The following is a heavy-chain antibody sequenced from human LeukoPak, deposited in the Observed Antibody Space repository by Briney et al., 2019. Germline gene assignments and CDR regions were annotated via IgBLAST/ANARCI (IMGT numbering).Heavy chain of an antibody. Sequence: SETLSLTCTVSGGSISSSSYYWGWIRQPPGKGLEWIGSIYYSGSTYYNPSLKSRVTISVDTSKNQFSLKLSSVTAADTAVYYCARRGYYDSSGPTKSLTYFDYWGQGTLVTVSS. V-gene: IGHV4-39*01. CDR3: ARRGYYDSSGPTKSLTYFDY. D-gene: IGHD3-22*01. CDR2: IYYSGST. J-gene: IGHJ4*02. CDR1: GGSISSSSYY.